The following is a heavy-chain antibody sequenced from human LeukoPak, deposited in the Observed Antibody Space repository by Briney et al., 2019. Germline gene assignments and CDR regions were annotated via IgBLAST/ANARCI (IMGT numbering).Heavy chain of an antibody. D-gene: IGHD1-26*01. Sequence: PGGSLRLSCAASGFTFSSYSMNWVRQAPGKGLEWVSSISSSSSYIYYADSAKGRFTISRDNAKNSLYLQMNSLRAEGTAVYYCARATWDSDAFDIWGQGTMVTVSS. J-gene: IGHJ3*02. V-gene: IGHV3-21*01. CDR2: ISSSSSYI. CDR3: ARATWDSDAFDI. CDR1: GFTFSSYS.